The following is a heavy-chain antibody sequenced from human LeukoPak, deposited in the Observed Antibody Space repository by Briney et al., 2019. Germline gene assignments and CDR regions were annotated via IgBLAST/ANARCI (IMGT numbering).Heavy chain of an antibody. J-gene: IGHJ4*02. D-gene: IGHD6-19*01. CDR3: ARVGYSSGWYAAAGY. V-gene: IGHV1-69*04. Sequence: SVKVSCKASGGTFSSYAISWVRQAPGQGLEWMGRIIPILGIANYAQKFQGRVTITADKSTSTAYMELSSLRSEDTAVYYCARVGYSSGWYAAAGYWGQGTLATVSS. CDR2: IIPILGIA. CDR1: GGTFSSYA.